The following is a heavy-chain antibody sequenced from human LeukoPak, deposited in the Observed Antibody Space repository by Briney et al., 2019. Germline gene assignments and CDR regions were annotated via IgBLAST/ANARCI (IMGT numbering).Heavy chain of an antibody. V-gene: IGHV3-7*01. Sequence: GGSLTLSCAASGFTFSSYWMSWVRQAPGKRREWVANIKQDGSEKYYVDSVKGRFTISRDNAKNSLYLQMNSLRAEDTAVYYCAREGWSSSWGTGDAFDIWGQGTMVTVSS. CDR3: AREGWSSSWGTGDAFDI. J-gene: IGHJ3*02. D-gene: IGHD6-13*01. CDR2: IKQDGSEK. CDR1: GFTFSSYW.